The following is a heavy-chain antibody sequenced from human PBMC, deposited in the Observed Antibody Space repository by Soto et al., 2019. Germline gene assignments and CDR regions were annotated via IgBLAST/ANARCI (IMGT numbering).Heavy chain of an antibody. CDR3: ARDLLEDPADYYDTKTDGFDI. CDR2: IWFDGTYK. V-gene: IGHV3-33*01. J-gene: IGHJ3*02. D-gene: IGHD3-22*01. Sequence: GGSLRLSCAASGFTFKSFGIHWVRQAPGKGLDWVAFIWFDGTYKYYSDSVKGRFTISRDNSKNTVYLQMNSLRAEDTAVYYCARDLLEDPADYYDTKTDGFDIWGQGTMVTVSS. CDR1: GFTFKSFG.